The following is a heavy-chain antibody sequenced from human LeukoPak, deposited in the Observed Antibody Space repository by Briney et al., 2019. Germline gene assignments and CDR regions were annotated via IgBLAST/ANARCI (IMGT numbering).Heavy chain of an antibody. CDR1: GFTFSSYE. Sequence: GGSLGLSCAASGFTFSSYEMNWVRQAPGKGLEWVSYISSSGSTIYNADSVKGRFTISRDNAKNSLYLQMNSLRAEDTAVYYCARVHSGYDFFDYWGQGTLVTVSS. CDR2: ISSSGSTI. CDR3: ARVHSGYDFFDY. J-gene: IGHJ4*02. D-gene: IGHD5-12*01. V-gene: IGHV3-48*03.